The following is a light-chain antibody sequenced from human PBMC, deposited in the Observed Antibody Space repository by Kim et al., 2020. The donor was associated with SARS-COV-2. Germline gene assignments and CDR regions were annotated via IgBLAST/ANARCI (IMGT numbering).Light chain of an antibody. CDR2: AAS. Sequence: DIQMTQSPSSLSASVGDRVTITCRASQGISSWLAWYQQKPERAPKSLIYAASNLESGVPSRFSGSGSGTDFTLTISSLQPEDFATYYCQQYNSYPRTFGGGTKVDIK. CDR3: QQYNSYPRT. V-gene: IGKV1D-16*01. CDR1: QGISSW. J-gene: IGKJ4*01.